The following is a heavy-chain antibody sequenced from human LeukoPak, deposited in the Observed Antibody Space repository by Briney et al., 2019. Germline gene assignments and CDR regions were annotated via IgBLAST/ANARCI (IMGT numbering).Heavy chain of an antibody. CDR1: GGSISSYY. J-gene: IGHJ3*02. D-gene: IGHD4-17*01. Sequence: PSETLSPTCTVSGGSISSYYWSWIRQPPGKGLEWIGYIYYSGSTNYNPSLKSRVTISVDTSKNQFSLKLSSVTAADTAVYYCARSTVTTRKSAFDIWGQGTMVTVSS. V-gene: IGHV4-59*01. CDR3: ARSTVTTRKSAFDI. CDR2: IYYSGST.